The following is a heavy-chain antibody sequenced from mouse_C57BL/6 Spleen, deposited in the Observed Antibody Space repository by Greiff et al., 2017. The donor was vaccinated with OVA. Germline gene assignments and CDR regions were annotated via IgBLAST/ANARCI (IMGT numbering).Heavy chain of an antibody. J-gene: IGHJ2*01. CDR2: IYPGGGYT. V-gene: IGHV1-63*01. Sequence: QVQLQQSGAELVRPGTSVKMSCKASGYTFTNYWIGWAKQRPGHGLEWIGDIYPGGGYTNYNEKFKGKATLTADKSSSTAYMQCSSLTSEDSAIYCGARGGTTVVAGFDYWGQGTTLTVSS. CDR1: GYTFTNYW. CDR3: ARGGTTVVAGFDY. D-gene: IGHD1-1*01.